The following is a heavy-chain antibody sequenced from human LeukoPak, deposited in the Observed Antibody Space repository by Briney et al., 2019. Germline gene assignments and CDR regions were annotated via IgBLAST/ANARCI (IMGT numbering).Heavy chain of an antibody. CDR1: GGSFSGYY. CDR3: ARGVRYFDWLPPGAFGI. J-gene: IGHJ3*02. D-gene: IGHD3-9*01. V-gene: IGHV4-59*01. Sequence: PSETLSLTCAVYGGSFSGYYWSWIRQPPGKGLEWIGYIYYSGSTNYNPSLKSRVTISVDTSKNQFSLKLSSVTAADTAVYYCARGVRYFDWLPPGAFGIWGQGTMVTVSS. CDR2: IYYSGST.